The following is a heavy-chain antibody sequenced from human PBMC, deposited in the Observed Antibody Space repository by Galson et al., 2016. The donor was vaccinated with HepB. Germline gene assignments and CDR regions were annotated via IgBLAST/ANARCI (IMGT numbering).Heavy chain of an antibody. J-gene: IGHJ4*02. CDR1: GFSFSSSGVS. CDR3: AHSRADCWSGYYSHVTRGFDY. Sequence: PALVKPTQTLTLTCTFSGFSFSSSGVSVGWIRQPPGKALEWLALIYWDEDKRYSPSLKSRLTITKDTSKKQVVLTMTNLYPADTGTYYCAHSRADCWSGYYSHVTRGFDYWGQGTRVTVSS. CDR2: IYWDEDK. V-gene: IGHV2-5*02. D-gene: IGHD3-3*01.